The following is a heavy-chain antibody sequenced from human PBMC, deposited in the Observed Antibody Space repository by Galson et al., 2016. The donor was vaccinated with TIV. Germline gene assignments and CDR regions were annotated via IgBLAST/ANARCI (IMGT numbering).Heavy chain of an antibody. Sequence: SLRLSCAASGFTFSNYWMSWVRQAPGKGLEWVANIKHDESEIYYVDSVKGRFSNFRDNAKNSLYLQMGSLRAEDTAVYYCAREKMSGSQFGANFDYWGPGSLVTVSS. CDR1: GFTFSNYW. D-gene: IGHD1-26*01. V-gene: IGHV3-7*01. CDR3: AREKMSGSQFGANFDY. CDR2: IKHDESEI. J-gene: IGHJ4*02.